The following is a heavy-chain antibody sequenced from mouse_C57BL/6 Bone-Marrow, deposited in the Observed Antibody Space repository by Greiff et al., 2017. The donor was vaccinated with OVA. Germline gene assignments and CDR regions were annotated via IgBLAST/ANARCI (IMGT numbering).Heavy chain of an antibody. CDR3: ARPAVYGRPPGGYFDV. J-gene: IGHJ1*03. CDR2: INPYNGGT. V-gene: IGHV1-19*01. Sequence: VQLQQSGPVLVKPGASVKMSCKASGYTFTDYYMNWVKQSHGKSLEWIGVINPYNGGTSYNQKFKGKATLTVDKSSSTAYMELNSLTSEDSAVYYCARPAVYGRPPGGYFDVWGTGTTVTVSS. D-gene: IGHD1-1*01. CDR1: GYTFTDYY.